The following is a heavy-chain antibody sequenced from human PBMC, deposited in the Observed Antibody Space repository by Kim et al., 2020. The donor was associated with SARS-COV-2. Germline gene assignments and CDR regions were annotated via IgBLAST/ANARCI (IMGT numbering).Heavy chain of an antibody. Sequence: NPSIKSGVTTSIDTSKHQVSLKLSSVTAAGTAVYYCARPAFGSSGWADYWGQGTLVTVSS. D-gene: IGHD6-19*01. CDR3: ARPAFGSSGWADY. J-gene: IGHJ4*02. V-gene: IGHV4-39*01.